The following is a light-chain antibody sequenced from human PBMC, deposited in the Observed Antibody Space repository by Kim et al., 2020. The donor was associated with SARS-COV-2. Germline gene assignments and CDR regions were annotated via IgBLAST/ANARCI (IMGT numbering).Light chain of an antibody. Sequence: SPGDRATLPCRASRSISSSYLAWYQQKCGQAPRLLIYGASSRATGIPDRFSGSGSGTDFTLTISRLEPEDFAVYYCQLYGYSPLFTFGQGTKLEI. CDR3: QLYGYSPLFT. J-gene: IGKJ2*01. V-gene: IGKV3-20*01. CDR2: GAS. CDR1: RSISSSY.